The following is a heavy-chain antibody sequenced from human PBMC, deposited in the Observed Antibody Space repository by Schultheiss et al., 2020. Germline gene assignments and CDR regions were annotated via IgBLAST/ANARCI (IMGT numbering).Heavy chain of an antibody. D-gene: IGHD6-19*01. CDR1: GGSISSYY. CDR2: IYTSGST. J-gene: IGHJ2*01. CDR3: ARATANIAVAGRTYWYFDL. V-gene: IGHV4-4*07. Sequence: SQTLSLTCTVSGGSISSYYWSWIRQPAGKGLEWIGRIYTSGSTNYNPSLKSRVTMSVDTSKNQFSLKLSSVTAADTAVYYCARATANIAVAGRTYWYFDLWGRGTLVTGSS.